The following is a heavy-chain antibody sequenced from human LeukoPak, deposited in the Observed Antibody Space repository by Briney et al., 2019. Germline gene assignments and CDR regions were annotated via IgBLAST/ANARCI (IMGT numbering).Heavy chain of an antibody. J-gene: IGHJ4*02. CDR2: ISSSSSYI. Sequence: GGSLRLSCAASGFTFSSYSMNWVRQAPGKGLEWVSSISSSSSYIYYADSVKGRFTISRDNAKNSLYLQMNSLRAVDTAAYYCARRWRTARYGDYVDYFDYWGQGTLVTVSS. D-gene: IGHD4-17*01. CDR3: ARRWRTARYGDYVDYFDY. CDR1: GFTFSSYS. V-gene: IGHV3-21*01.